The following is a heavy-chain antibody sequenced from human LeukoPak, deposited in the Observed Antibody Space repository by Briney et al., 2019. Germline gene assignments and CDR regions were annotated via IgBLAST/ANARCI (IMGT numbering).Heavy chain of an antibody. CDR1: GGSFSGYY. CDR3: ARTSDFWSGYHDY. D-gene: IGHD3-3*01. J-gene: IGHJ4*02. V-gene: IGHV4-34*01. Sequence: PSETLSLTCAVYGGSFSGYYWSWIRQPPGKGLEWIGEINHSGGTNYNPSLKSRVTISVDTSKNQFSLKLSSVTAADTAVYYCARTSDFWSGYHDYWGQGTLVTVSS. CDR2: INHSGGT.